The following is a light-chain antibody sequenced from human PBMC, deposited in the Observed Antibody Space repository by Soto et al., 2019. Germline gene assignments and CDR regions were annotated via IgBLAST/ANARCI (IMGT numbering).Light chain of an antibody. Sequence: QSALTQPASESGSPGQSITISCTGKSSDFGTYNLVSWYQQYPGKAPKLIIYEGTKRPPGVSDRFSGSESGNTASLTISGLQTEDEADYYCCSHAGSSSWVFGGGTKVTVL. J-gene: IGLJ3*02. V-gene: IGLV2-23*01. CDR3: CSHAGSSSWV. CDR1: SSDFGTYNL. CDR2: EGT.